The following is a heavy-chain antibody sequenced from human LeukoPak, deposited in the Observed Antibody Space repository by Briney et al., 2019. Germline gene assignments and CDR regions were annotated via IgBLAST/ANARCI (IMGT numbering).Heavy chain of an antibody. CDR3: ARDTRGYSYGSYYFDY. Sequence: PGGSLRLSCAASGFTFDDYGMSWVRQAPGKGLEWVSCINWNGGSTGYADSVKGRFTISRDNAKSSLYLQMNSLRAEDTALYYCARDTRGYSYGSYYFDYWGQGTLVTVSS. V-gene: IGHV3-20*04. D-gene: IGHD5-18*01. J-gene: IGHJ4*02. CDR1: GFTFDDYG. CDR2: INWNGGST.